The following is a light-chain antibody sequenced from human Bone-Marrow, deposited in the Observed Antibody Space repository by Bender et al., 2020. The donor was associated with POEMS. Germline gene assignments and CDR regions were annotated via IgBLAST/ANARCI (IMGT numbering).Light chain of an antibody. CDR3: QVWDSSSDRPVV. CDR1: NIRREG. V-gene: IGLV3-21*02. CDR2: DDS. Sequence: SYALTQPPSLSVAPGQTARITCGGKNIRREGVHWYQQKSGQAPVLVVYDDSDRPSGIPERYSGSTSGNTATLIISRVEAGDEAAYYCQVWDSSSDRPVVFGGGTKLTVL. J-gene: IGLJ2*01.